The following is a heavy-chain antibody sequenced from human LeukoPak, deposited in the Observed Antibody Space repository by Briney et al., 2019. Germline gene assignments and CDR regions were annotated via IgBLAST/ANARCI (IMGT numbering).Heavy chain of an antibody. CDR1: GFTFSSYA. D-gene: IGHD2-21*01. V-gene: IGHV3-21*01. CDR3: ARVLVSAQVFHYYYYYGMDV. CDR2: ISSSRTYI. J-gene: IGHJ6*02. Sequence: PGGSLRLSCAASGFTFSSYAMSWVRQAPGKGLEWVSSISSSRTYIYYADSVKGRFTISRDNAKNSLYLQMNSLRAEDTAVYYCARVLVSAQVFHYYYYYGMDVWGQGTTVTVSS.